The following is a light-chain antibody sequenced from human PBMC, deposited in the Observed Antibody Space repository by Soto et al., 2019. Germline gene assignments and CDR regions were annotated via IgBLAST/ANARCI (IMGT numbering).Light chain of an antibody. CDR1: QSVSSY. J-gene: IGKJ4*01. CDR2: DAS. Sequence: EIVLTQSPATLSLSPGERATLSCRASQSVSSYLAWYQQKPGQAPRLLIYDASNRATGIPARFSGSGSRTYIALTISSLEPADFAVYCCQQRSNWPSFGGWTKVEIK. V-gene: IGKV3-11*01. CDR3: QQRSNWPS.